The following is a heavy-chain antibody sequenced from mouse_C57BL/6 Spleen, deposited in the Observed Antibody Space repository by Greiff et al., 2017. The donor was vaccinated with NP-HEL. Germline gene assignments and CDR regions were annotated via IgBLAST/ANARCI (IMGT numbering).Heavy chain of an antibody. Sequence: VQLQQSGAELVKPGASVKISCKASGYAFSSYWMNWVKQRPGKGLEWIGQIYPGDGDTNYNGKFKGKATLTADKSSSTAYMQLSSLTSEDSAVDFCARGATTAFFDYWGQGTTLTVSS. D-gene: IGHD1-2*01. CDR2: IYPGDGDT. CDR3: ARGATTAFFDY. J-gene: IGHJ2*01. CDR1: GYAFSSYW. V-gene: IGHV1-80*01.